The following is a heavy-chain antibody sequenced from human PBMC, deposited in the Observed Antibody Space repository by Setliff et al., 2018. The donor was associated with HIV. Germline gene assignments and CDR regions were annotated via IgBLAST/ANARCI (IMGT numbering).Heavy chain of an antibody. D-gene: IGHD2-21*02. CDR2: ITPRTGST. Sequence: ASVKVSCKASGYTFTNYYIHWVRQAPGQGLEWMGVITPRTGSTTYAQKFQGRVTMTRDTSTSTVYMQLSSLSSEDTAVYYCARDCGGDYSCSYYYGMDVWGHGTTVTVSS. J-gene: IGHJ6*02. CDR1: GYTFTNYY. V-gene: IGHV1-46*01. CDR3: ARDCGGDYSCSYYYGMDV.